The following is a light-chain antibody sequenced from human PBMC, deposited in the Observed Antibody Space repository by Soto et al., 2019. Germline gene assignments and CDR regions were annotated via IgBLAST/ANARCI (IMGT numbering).Light chain of an antibody. CDR1: QSVSSIY. J-gene: IGKJ5*01. V-gene: IGKV3-20*01. CDR2: GAS. CDR3: QQYGSSPT. Sequence: EIVLTQSPGTLSLSPGERGTLSCRASQSVSSIYLAWYQRKPGQAPRLLIYGASSRATGIPDRFSGSGSGTDFTLTISRLEPEDFAVYYCQQYGSSPTFGQGTRLE.